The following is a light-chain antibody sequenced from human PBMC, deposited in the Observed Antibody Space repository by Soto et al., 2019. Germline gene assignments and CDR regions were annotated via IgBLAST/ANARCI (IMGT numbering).Light chain of an antibody. CDR2: DAS. CDR3: QQYHNLWT. J-gene: IGKJ1*01. CDR1: HFISNS. Sequence: DIQMTQSPSTLSASVGDEVTITCRASHFISNSVSWYQQSPGKAPNLLIYDASSLQSGVPSRFSGSGSGTDFTLTISGLQPDDFATYCCQQYHNLWTFGQGTKVDIK. V-gene: IGKV1-5*01.